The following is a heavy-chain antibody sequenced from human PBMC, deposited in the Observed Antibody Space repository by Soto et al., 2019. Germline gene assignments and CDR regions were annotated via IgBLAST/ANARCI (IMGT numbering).Heavy chain of an antibody. CDR3: ARLPNKSPQN. CDR1: GFTFSSYW. CDR2: ISNDGSS. V-gene: IGHV3-74*01. Sequence: EVQLVEPGGGLVQPGGSLRLSCVASGFTFSSYWMHWVRQAPGKGLVWVSSISNDGSSIYADPVKGRFTISRDNAKNTLYLQMNSLSAEDTAVYYCARLPNKSPQNWGQGTMVIVSP. J-gene: IGHJ1*01.